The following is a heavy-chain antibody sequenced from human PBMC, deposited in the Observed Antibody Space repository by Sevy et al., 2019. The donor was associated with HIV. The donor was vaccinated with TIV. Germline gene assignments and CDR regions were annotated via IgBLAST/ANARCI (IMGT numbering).Heavy chain of an antibody. CDR3: ARDDCSYSSCLNHY. D-gene: IGHD2-2*01. V-gene: IGHV3-7*01. CDR1: GFTFSRYW. J-gene: IGHJ4*02. Sequence: GGSLRLSCATSGFTFSRYWMTWVRQVPGKGLEWVANIKQDGSEKYYVASVEGRFTISRDNAKNSLYLQMNSLRVDDTAMYFCARDDCSYSSCLNHYWGQGTLVTVSS. CDR2: IKQDGSEK.